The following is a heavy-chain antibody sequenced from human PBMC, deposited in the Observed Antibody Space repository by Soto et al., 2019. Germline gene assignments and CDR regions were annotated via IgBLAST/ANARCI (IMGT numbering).Heavy chain of an antibody. Sequence: EVQLVESGGGLVQPGGSLRLSCAASGFTFSSYWMHWVRQAPGKGLVWVSRINSDGSSTSYADSVKGRFTISRDNAKNTLYLQMNSLRAEVTAVYYCARDRSSSWYRVDFWFDPWGQGTLVTVSS. J-gene: IGHJ5*02. CDR2: INSDGSST. D-gene: IGHD6-13*01. CDR3: ARDRSSSWYRVDFWFDP. V-gene: IGHV3-74*01. CDR1: GFTFSSYW.